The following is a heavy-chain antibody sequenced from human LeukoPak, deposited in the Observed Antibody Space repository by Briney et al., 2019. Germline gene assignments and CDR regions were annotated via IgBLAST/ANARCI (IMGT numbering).Heavy chain of an antibody. J-gene: IGHJ4*02. CDR1: GYTFTSYA. Sequence: VASVKVSCKASGYTFTSYAMNWVRQAPGQGLEWMGWINTNTGNPTYAQGFTGRFVFSLDTSVSTSYLQISSLKAEDTAVYYCARDLATVTYAPHDFDYWGQGTLVTVSS. D-gene: IGHD4-17*01. V-gene: IGHV7-4-1*02. CDR2: INTNTGNP. CDR3: ARDLATVTYAPHDFDY.